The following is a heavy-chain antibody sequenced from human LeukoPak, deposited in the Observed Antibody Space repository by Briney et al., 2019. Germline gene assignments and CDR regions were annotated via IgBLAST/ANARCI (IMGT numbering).Heavy chain of an antibody. CDR3: ARTTYYFSSGSLVGFEI. CDR1: GYSFTSYW. D-gene: IGHD3-10*01. Sequence: GETLKISCQGSGYSFTSYWIGWVRQMPGKGLEWMGIIQPGDSNPRYSPPFQGQVTISADKTIRTAYLQWSTLKASDTATYYCARTTYYFSSGSLVGFEIWGQGTVVTVSS. CDR2: IQPGDSNP. J-gene: IGHJ3*02. V-gene: IGHV5-51*01.